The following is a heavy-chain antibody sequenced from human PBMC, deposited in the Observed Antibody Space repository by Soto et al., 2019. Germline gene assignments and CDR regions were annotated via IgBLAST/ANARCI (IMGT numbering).Heavy chain of an antibody. J-gene: IGHJ4*02. D-gene: IGHD1-7*01. CDR2: SSWNSGSI. V-gene: IGHV3-9*01. CDR3: AKQTGTTQIFDY. Sequence: QPGGSLRLSCAASGFTFDDYAMHWVRQAPGKGLEWVSGSSWNSGSIGYADSVKGRFTISRDNAKNSLYLQMNSLRAEDTALYYCAKQTGTTQIFDYWGQGTLVTVSS. CDR1: GFTFDDYA.